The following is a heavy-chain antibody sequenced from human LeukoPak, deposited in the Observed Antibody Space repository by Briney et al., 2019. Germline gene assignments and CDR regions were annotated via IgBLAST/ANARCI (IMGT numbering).Heavy chain of an antibody. Sequence: PGGSLRLSCAASGFTLSSYAMSWVRQAPGKGLEWVSYISSNGITIYYADFVKGRFTISRDNAKNSLYLQMNSLKIEDTGVYYCSGSKWATIDCWGQGVLVTVSS. CDR1: GFTLSSYA. CDR3: SGSKWATIDC. J-gene: IGHJ4*02. CDR2: ISSNGITI. V-gene: IGHV3-48*04. D-gene: IGHD5-24*01.